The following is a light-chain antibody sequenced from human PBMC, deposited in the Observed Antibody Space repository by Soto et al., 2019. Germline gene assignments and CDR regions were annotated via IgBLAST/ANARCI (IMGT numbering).Light chain of an antibody. J-gene: IGKJ5*01. V-gene: IGKV1-9*01. CDR1: QGISSY. CDR2: ASS. Sequence: DIQLTQSPSFLSASVGDRVTISCRASQGISSYLAWYLQTPGKAPKLLIYASSTLQSGVPSRFSGSGSGTEFTLTIGSLQPEDFATYYCQQLNTFPVTFGQGTRLDI. CDR3: QQLNTFPVT.